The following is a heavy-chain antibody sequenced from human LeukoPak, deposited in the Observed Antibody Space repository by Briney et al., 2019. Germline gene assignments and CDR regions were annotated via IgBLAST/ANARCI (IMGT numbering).Heavy chain of an antibody. J-gene: IGHJ4*02. D-gene: IGHD1-26*01. V-gene: IGHV3-9*01. CDR3: AKANLRYSGTQESFDY. CDR1: GFTFDDYA. Sequence: GGSLRLSCAASGFTFDDYAMHWVRQAPGKGLEWVSGISWNSGSIGYADSVKGRFTISRDNAKNSLYLQMNSLRAEDTALYYCAKANLRYSGTQESFDYWGQGTLVTVSS. CDR2: ISWNSGSI.